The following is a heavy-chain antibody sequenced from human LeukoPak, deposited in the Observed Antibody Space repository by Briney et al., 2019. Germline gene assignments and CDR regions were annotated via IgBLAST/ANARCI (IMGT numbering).Heavy chain of an antibody. CDR2: IHYSGST. D-gene: IGHD2-2*01. Sequence: SETLSLTCTVSGGSISSSSYYWGWIRQPPGKGLEWIGSIHYSGSTYYNPSLKSRVTISVDTSKNQSSLKLSSVTAADTAVYYCARVTPSTEYVDWFDPWGQGTLVTVSS. J-gene: IGHJ5*02. V-gene: IGHV4-39*07. CDR3: ARVTPSTEYVDWFDP. CDR1: GGSISSSSYY.